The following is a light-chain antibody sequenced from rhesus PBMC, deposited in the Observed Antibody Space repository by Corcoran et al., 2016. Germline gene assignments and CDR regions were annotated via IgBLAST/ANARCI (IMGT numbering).Light chain of an antibody. J-gene: IGKJ1*01. Sequence: DIQMTQSPSSLSASVGDTVTITCRASQGIRNYLAWYQQKPGKDPKPLIFYASNLENGVPSRFSGSGSVTDFTLADSNLQPEDFATNYSQKQDSYPPTIGHGTKVE. CDR1: QGIRNY. V-gene: IGKV1S14*01. CDR2: YAS. CDR3: QKQDSYPPT.